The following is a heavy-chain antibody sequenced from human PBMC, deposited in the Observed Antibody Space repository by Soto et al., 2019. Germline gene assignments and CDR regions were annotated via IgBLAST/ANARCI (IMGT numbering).Heavy chain of an antibody. V-gene: IGHV3-48*01. CDR2: ISSSSSTI. J-gene: IGHJ6*02. D-gene: IGHD5-18*01. CDR3: ARVGYSYAIYYYYGMDV. CDR1: GFTFSSYS. Sequence: EVQLVESGGGLVQPGGSLRLSCAASGFTFSSYSMNWVRQAPGKGLEWVSYISSSSSTIYYADSVKGRFTISRDNAKNSLYLQMNSLRAEDTAVYYFARVGYSYAIYYYYGMDVWGQGTTVTVSS.